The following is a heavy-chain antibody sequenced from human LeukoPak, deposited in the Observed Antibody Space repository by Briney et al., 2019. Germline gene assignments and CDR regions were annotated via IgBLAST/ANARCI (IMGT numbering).Heavy chain of an antibody. V-gene: IGHV4-39*07. CDR2: IYHSGST. CDR3: ARGVVRGVITY. CDR1: GDSISSSSYS. J-gene: IGHJ4*02. D-gene: IGHD3-10*01. Sequence: PSETLSLTCTVSGDSISSSSYSWGWIRQPPGKGLEWIGSIYHSGSTYYNPSLKSRVTISVDTSKNQFSLKLSSVTAADTAVYYCARGVVRGVITYWGQGTLVTVSS.